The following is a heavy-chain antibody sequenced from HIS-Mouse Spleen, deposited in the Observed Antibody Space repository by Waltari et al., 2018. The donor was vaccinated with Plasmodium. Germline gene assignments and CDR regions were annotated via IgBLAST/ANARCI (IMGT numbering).Heavy chain of an antibody. J-gene: IGHJ1*01. CDR3: ARVLGYKAAAGTFVEYFQH. D-gene: IGHD6-13*01. CDR2: TKPKSGDK. Sequence: QVQLVQSGAEVKKPGASVKVSCKASGYTFTGYYMHWVRQAPGQGLEWMGWTKPKSGDKKYGQKVQGRVTMTRDTSISTADRELSRLRSDDTAVYYCARVLGYKAAAGTFVEYFQHWGQGTLVTVSS. CDR1: GYTFTGYY. V-gene: IGHV1-2*02.